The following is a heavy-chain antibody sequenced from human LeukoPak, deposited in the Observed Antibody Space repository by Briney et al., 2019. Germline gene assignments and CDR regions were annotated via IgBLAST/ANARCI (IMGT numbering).Heavy chain of an antibody. CDR3: ARTKWELRPYFDY. CDR1: GYTFTSYG. CDR2: INPSGGST. D-gene: IGHD1-26*01. V-gene: IGHV1-46*01. J-gene: IGHJ4*02. Sequence: ASVKVSCKASGYTFTSYGISWVRQAPGQGLEWMGIINPSGGSTSYAQKFQGRVTMTRDTSTSTVYMELSSLRSEDTAVYYCARTKWELRPYFDYWGQGTLVTVSS.